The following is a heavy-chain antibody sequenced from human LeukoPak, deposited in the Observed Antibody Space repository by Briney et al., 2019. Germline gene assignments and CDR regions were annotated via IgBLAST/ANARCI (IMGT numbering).Heavy chain of an antibody. CDR1: GGSVSSGNYY. D-gene: IGHD1-26*01. V-gene: IGHV4-61*02. CDR3: TRGGELMNY. CDR2: IYTSGNT. J-gene: IGHJ4*02. Sequence: PSETLSLTCTVSGGSVSSGNYYWIWIRQPAGKGLEWIGRIYTSGNTNYNPSLKSRVTISIDASKNQFSLRLTSVTAADTAVYYCTRGGELMNYWGQGTLVTVSS.